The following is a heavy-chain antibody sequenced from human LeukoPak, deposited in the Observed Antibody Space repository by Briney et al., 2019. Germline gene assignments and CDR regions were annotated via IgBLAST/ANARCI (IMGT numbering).Heavy chain of an antibody. CDR1: GFAFSNFA. V-gene: IGHV3-30-3*01. J-gene: IGHJ4*02. CDR2: ISYDGSNK. D-gene: IGHD1-26*01. Sequence: GGSLRLSCSASGFAFSNFAMHWVRQAPGKGLEWVAVISYDGSNKYYADSVKGRFTISRDNSKNTLYLQMNSLRAEDTAVYYCARDMRASPYFDYWGQGTLVTVSS. CDR3: ARDMRASPYFDY.